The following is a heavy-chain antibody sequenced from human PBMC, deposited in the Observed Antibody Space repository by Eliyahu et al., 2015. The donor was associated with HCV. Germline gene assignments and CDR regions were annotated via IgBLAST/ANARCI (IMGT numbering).Heavy chain of an antibody. Sequence: EVQLVESGGGLVQPGRSLRLSCAASGFTFDVYAMHWVRQAPGKGLEWVSGISWNSGSIGYADSVKGRFTISRDNAKNSLYLQMNSLRAEDTALYYCAKDISSSWPYFDYWGQGTLVTVSS. D-gene: IGHD6-13*01. CDR2: ISWNSGSI. CDR1: GFTFDVYA. CDR3: AKDISSSWPYFDY. V-gene: IGHV3-9*01. J-gene: IGHJ4*02.